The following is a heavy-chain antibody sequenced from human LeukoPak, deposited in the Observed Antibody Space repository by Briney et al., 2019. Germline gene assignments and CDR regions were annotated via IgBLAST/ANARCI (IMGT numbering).Heavy chain of an antibody. Sequence: SETLSLTCTVSGGSISSYYWSWIRQPPGKGLEWIGYIYYSGSTNYNPSLKSRVTISVDTSKNQFSLKLSSVTAADTAVYYCARSSSNWGLRYYFDYWGQGTLVTVSS. J-gene: IGHJ4*02. V-gene: IGHV4-59*01. CDR2: IYYSGST. CDR1: GGSISSYY. D-gene: IGHD7-27*01. CDR3: ARSSSNWGLRYYFDY.